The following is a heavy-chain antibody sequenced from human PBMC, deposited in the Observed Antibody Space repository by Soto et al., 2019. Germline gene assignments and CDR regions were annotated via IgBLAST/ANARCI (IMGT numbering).Heavy chain of an antibody. J-gene: IGHJ6*03. CDR1: GFTFSDYY. CDR3: AREAGYVPPEGYYYYYYMDV. Sequence: GGSLRLSCAASGFTFSDYYMSWIRQAPGKGLEWVSYISSSGSTIYYADSVKGRFTISRDNAKNSLYLQMNSLRAEDTAVYYCAREAGYVPPEGYYYYYYMDVWGKGTTVTVSS. V-gene: IGHV3-11*01. D-gene: IGHD5-12*01. CDR2: ISSSGSTI.